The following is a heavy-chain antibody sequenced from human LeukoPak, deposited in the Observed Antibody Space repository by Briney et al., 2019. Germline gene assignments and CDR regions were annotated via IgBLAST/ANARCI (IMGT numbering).Heavy chain of an antibody. CDR3: ARVLFYSSGNKSNRVDY. CDR2: INPNSGGT. CDR1: GYSFTGYY. J-gene: IGHJ4*02. D-gene: IGHD6-19*01. Sequence: ASVMVSCKASGYSFTGYYIHWVRQAPGQGLEWMGWINPNSGGTNNAQKFQGRVTMTRDTSISTAYMELSRLRSDDTAVYYCARVLFYSSGNKSNRVDYWGQGTLVTVSS. V-gene: IGHV1-2*02.